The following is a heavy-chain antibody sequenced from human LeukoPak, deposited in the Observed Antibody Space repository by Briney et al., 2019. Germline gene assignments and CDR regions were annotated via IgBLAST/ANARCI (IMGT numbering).Heavy chain of an antibody. J-gene: IGHJ4*02. V-gene: IGHV3-23*01. CDR1: GFTFSNYA. CDR2: ISGSSGST. Sequence: PGGSLRLSCAASGFTFSNYAMSWVRQAPGKGLEWVSGISGSSGSTYNADSMKGRFTISRDNSKNTLYLQVNSLRAEDTAVYYCARASVAGWYYFDYWGQGTLVTVSS. D-gene: IGHD6-19*01. CDR3: ARASVAGWYYFDY.